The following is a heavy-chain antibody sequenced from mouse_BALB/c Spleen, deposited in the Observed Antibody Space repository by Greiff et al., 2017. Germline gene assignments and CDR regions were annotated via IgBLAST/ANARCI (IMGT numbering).Heavy chain of an antibody. CDR2: ISSGGSYT. D-gene: IGHD1-2*01. CDR1: GFTFSSYV. Sequence: EVKLMESGGGLVKPGGSLKLSCAASGFTFSSYVMSWVRQSPEKRLEWVADISSGGSYTYYPDTVTGRFTISRDNAKNTLYLEMSSLRSEDTAMYYCARDSSLRDYWGQGTSVTVSS. J-gene: IGHJ4*01. V-gene: IGHV5-9-4*01. CDR3: ARDSSLRDY.